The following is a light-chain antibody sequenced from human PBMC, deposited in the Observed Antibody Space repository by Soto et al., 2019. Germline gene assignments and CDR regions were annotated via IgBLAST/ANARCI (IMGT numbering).Light chain of an antibody. CDR3: QHYGGRWT. CDR2: GAS. J-gene: IGKJ1*01. V-gene: IGKV3-20*01. Sequence: RASQTVSTNYIAWYQKKPGRAPRLLIYGASNRATGIPDRFSGSGSGTDFTLTISRLEPEDSAVYYCQHYGGRWTLGQGTKADIK. CDR1: QTVSTNY.